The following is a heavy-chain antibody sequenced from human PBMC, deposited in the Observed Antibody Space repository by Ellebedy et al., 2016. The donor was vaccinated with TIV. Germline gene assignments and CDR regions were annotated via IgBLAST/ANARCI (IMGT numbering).Heavy chain of an antibody. J-gene: IGHJ1*01. Sequence: AASVKVSCKASGGTFSSHAISWARQAPGQGLEWMGGITPIYGTAHHAQKFQGRVTITADTSTSTVYMDLRSLASDDTAVYYCARDRGIYSSGCFWDWGQGTPVTVSS. D-gene: IGHD6-19*01. CDR2: ITPIYGTA. V-gene: IGHV1-69*06. CDR1: GGTFSSHA. CDR3: ARDRGIYSSGCFWD.